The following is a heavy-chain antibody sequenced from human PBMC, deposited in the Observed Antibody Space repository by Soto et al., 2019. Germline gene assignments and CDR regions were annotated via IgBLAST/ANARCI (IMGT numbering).Heavy chain of an antibody. D-gene: IGHD3-10*01. Sequence: QVQLVESGGGVVQPGRSLRLSCAASGFTFSSYGMHWVRQAPGKGLEWVAVIWYDGSNKYYADSVKGRFTISRDNSKNPLYLQMNGLRAEDTAVYYCARDQYGSGSYSDYYYYGMDVWGQGTTVTVSS. CDR3: ARDQYGSGSYSDYYYYGMDV. V-gene: IGHV3-33*01. CDR2: IWYDGSNK. CDR1: GFTFSSYG. J-gene: IGHJ6*02.